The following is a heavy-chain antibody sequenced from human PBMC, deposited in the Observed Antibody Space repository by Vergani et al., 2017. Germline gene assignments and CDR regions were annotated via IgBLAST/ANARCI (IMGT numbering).Heavy chain of an antibody. CDR2: ISSSSSYI. CDR3: ASWGLEAAGGDY. CDR1: GFTFSSYS. D-gene: IGHD7-27*01. Sequence: EVQLVESGGGLVKPGGSLRLSCAASGFTFSSYSMNWVRQAPGKGLEWVSSISSSSSYIYYADSVKGRFTISRDNAKNSLYLQMNSLRAEDTAVYYCASWGLEAAGGDYWGQGALVTVSS. V-gene: IGHV3-21*01. J-gene: IGHJ4*02.